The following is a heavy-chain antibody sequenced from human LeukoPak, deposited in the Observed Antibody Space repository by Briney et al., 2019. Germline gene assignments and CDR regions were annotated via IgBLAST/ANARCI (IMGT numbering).Heavy chain of an antibody. Sequence: SVKVSCKASGGTFSSYAISWVRQAPGQGLEWMGGIIPIFGTANYAQKFQGRVTITADKSTSTAYMELSNLRSEDTAVYYCARARYYDILTGPIAFDIWGQGTMVTVSS. V-gene: IGHV1-69*06. CDR2: IIPIFGTA. D-gene: IGHD3-9*01. J-gene: IGHJ3*02. CDR3: ARARYYDILTGPIAFDI. CDR1: GGTFSSYA.